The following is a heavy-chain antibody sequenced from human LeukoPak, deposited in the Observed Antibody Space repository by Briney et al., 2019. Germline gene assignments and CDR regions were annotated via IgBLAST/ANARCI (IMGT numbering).Heavy chain of an antibody. CDR1: GFTFSSYS. CDR3: ARRVKQEGRVRNWNYDRDYYYYMDV. D-gene: IGHD1-7*01. CDR2: ISSSSSYI. Sequence: KSGGSLRLSCAASGFTFSSYSMNWIRQAPGKGLEWVSSISSSSSYIYYADSVKGRFTISRDNAKNSLYLQMNSLRAEDTAVYYCARRVKQEGRVRNWNYDRDYYYYMDVWGKGTTVTVSS. V-gene: IGHV3-21*01. J-gene: IGHJ6*03.